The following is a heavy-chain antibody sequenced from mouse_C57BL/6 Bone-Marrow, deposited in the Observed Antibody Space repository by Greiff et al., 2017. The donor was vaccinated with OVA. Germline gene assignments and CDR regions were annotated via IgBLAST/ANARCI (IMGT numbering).Heavy chain of an antibody. CDR1: GFTFTDYY. CDR3: AKDDYDGVYVDY. D-gene: IGHD2-4*01. CDR2: VYPYNGGT. V-gene: IGHV1-36*01. Sequence: EVQLQQSGPVLVKPGPSVKISCKASGFTFTDYYMHWVKQSHGKSLEWIGLVYPYNGGTSYNQKFKGKATLPVDPSSSTAYMELDSLTSDGSAVYYCAKDDYDGVYVDYWGQGTTLTVSS. J-gene: IGHJ2*01.